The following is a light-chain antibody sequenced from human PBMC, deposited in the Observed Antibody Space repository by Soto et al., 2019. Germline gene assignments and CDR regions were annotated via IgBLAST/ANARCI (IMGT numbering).Light chain of an antibody. CDR1: ISDVGGYNY. V-gene: IGLV2-14*01. Sequence: QSALAQPASVSGSPGQSITISCTGTISDVGGYNYVSWYQQHPGKAPKLVIYEVSNRPSGVSNRFSGSKSGNTASLTISGLQAEDEADYYCTSYTGIITIDVFGTGTKVTVL. CDR3: TSYTGIITIDV. J-gene: IGLJ1*01. CDR2: EVS.